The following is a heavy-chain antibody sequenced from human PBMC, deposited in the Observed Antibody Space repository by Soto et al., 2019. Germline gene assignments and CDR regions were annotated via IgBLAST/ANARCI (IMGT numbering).Heavy chain of an antibody. D-gene: IGHD1-26*01. CDR2: ISGSGVST. Sequence: EVQLLESGGGLVQPGGSLRLSCAASGFTFSSYAMNWVRQARGKGLEWVSTISGSGVSTYYADSVKGRFTISRDNSKNTLYLQMNSLRAEDTAVYYCAKDRQGSYFDYWGQGTLVTVSS. CDR3: AKDRQGSYFDY. J-gene: IGHJ4*02. V-gene: IGHV3-23*01. CDR1: GFTFSSYA.